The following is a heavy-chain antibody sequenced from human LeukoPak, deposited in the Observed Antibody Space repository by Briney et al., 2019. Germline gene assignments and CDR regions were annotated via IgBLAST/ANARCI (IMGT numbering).Heavy chain of an antibody. CDR1: GFTFSSYW. CDR2: INSDGSST. V-gene: IGHV3-74*01. Sequence: PGGSLRLSCAASGFTFSSYWMHWVRQAPGKGLVWVSRINSDGSSTSYADSVKGRFTISRDNAKNTLYLQMNSLRAEDTAVYYCARRQATAPGYYYGMDAWGQGTTVTVSS. J-gene: IGHJ6*02. CDR3: ARRQATAPGYYYGMDA.